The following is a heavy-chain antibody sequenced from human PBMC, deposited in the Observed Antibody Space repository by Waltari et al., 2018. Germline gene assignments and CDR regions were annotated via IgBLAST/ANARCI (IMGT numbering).Heavy chain of an antibody. J-gene: IGHJ6*02. V-gene: IGHV4-34*01. CDR1: GGSFSGYY. CDR3: ARGGAFLEWLTYYYYYYGMDV. D-gene: IGHD3-3*01. CDR2: INHSGST. Sequence: QVQLQQWGAGLLKPSETLSLTCAVYGGSFSGYYWSWIRQPPGKGLEWIGEINHSGSTNYNPSLKSRVTISVATSKNQFSLKLSSVTAADTAVYYCARGGAFLEWLTYYYYYYGMDVWGQGTTVTVSS.